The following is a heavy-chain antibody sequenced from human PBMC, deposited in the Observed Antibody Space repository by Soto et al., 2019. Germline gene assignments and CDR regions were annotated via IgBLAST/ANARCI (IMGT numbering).Heavy chain of an antibody. Sequence: QVQLVQSGAEVKKPGSSVKVSCKASGGTFSSYAITWVRQAPGQGLEWMGGIIPIFGTANYAQKFRGRVTLPAEESTSTAYMAVSSLESEDTAVYYCARDRGPSSGYYPYWFDPWGQGTLVTVSS. V-gene: IGHV1-69*12. J-gene: IGHJ5*02. CDR3: ARDRGPSSGYYPYWFDP. CDR1: GGTFSSYA. CDR2: IIPIFGTA. D-gene: IGHD3-22*01.